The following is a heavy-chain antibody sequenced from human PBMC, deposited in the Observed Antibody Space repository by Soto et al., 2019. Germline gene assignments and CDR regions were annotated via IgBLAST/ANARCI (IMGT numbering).Heavy chain of an antibody. D-gene: IGHD3-3*01. CDR3: AKDGRWGLRFLEWLSYYYMDV. CDR1: GFTFSSYG. J-gene: IGHJ6*03. CDR2: ISYDGSNK. V-gene: IGHV3-30*18. Sequence: QVQLVESGGGVVQPGRSLRLSCAASGFTFSSYGMHWVRQAPGKGLEWVAVISYDGSNKYYADSVKGRFTISRDNSKNTLYLQMNSLRAEDTAVYYCAKDGRWGLRFLEWLSYYYMDVWGKGTTVTVSS.